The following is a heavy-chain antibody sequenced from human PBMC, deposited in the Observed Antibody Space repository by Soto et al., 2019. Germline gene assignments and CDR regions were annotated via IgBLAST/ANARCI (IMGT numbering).Heavy chain of an antibody. CDR1: GGSFSGYY. J-gene: IGHJ5*02. V-gene: IGHV4-34*01. Sequence: SETLSLTCAVYGGSFSGYYWSWIRQPPGKGQERIGEINHSGSTNYNPSLKSRVTISVDTSKNQFSLKLSSVTAADTAVYYCACELRIVVPAARLRKGWFDPWGQGTLVTVSS. CDR2: INHSGST. CDR3: ACELRIVVPAARLRKGWFDP. D-gene: IGHD2-2*01.